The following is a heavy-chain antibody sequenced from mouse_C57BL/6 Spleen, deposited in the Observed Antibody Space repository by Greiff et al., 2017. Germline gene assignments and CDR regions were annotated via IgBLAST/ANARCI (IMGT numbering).Heavy chain of an antibody. J-gene: IGHJ3*01. D-gene: IGHD1-1*01. CDR1: GYTFTDYY. V-gene: IGHV1-26*01. Sequence: EVQLQQSGPELVKPGASVKISCKASGYTFTDYYMNWVKQSHGKSLEWIGGINPNNGGTSYNQKFTGKATLTVDKSSSTAYMELRSLTSEDSAVYYCGRGETDDGSSWFAYWGQGTLVTVAA. CDR2: INPNNGGT. CDR3: GRGETDDGSSWFAY.